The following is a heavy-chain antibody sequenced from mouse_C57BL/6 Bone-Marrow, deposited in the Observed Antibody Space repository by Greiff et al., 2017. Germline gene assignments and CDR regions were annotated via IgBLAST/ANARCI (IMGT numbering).Heavy chain of an antibody. V-gene: IGHV1-50*01. CDR1: GYTFTSYW. J-gene: IGHJ4*01. CDR2: IDPSDSYT. Sequence: VQLQQPGAELVKPGASVKLSCKASGYTFTSYWMQWVKQRPGQGLEWIGEIDPSDSYTNYNQKFKGKATLTVDTSSSTAYMQLSSLTSEGSAVYCCASAMDYWGQGTSVTVSS. CDR3: ASAMDY.